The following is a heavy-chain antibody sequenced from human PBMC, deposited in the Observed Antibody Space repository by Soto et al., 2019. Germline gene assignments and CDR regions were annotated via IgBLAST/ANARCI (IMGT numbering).Heavy chain of an antibody. Sequence: QVQLVQSGAEVKKPGASVKVSCKASGYTFTSYDINWVRQATGQGLEWMGWMNPNSGNTGYAQKFQGRVTMTRSTSISTAYMELSSLRSEDTAFYYCARGGYYYDSSAYYRPFDYWGQGTLVTVSS. CDR1: GYTFTSYD. J-gene: IGHJ4*02. D-gene: IGHD3-22*01. CDR3: ARGGYYYDSSAYYRPFDY. V-gene: IGHV1-8*01. CDR2: MNPNSGNT.